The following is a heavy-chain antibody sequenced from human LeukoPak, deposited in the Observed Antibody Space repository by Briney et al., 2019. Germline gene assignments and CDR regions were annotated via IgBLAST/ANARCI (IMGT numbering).Heavy chain of an antibody. V-gene: IGHV4-59*01. CDR2: IYYSGST. CDR1: GGSISSYY. J-gene: IGHJ3*02. CDR3: ARASNDAFDI. Sequence: SSETLSLTCTVSGGSISSYYWSWIRQPPGKGLEWIGYIYYSGSTNYNPSLKSRVTISVDTSKNQFSLKLSSVTAADTAVYYCARASNDAFDIWGQGTMVTVSS.